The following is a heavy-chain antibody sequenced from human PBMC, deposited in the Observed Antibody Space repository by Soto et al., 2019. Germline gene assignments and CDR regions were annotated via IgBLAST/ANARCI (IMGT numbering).Heavy chain of an antibody. J-gene: IGHJ6*02. CDR3: AYFTAVSYYYGMGG. CDR2: ISGIGSST. V-gene: IGHV3-23*01. D-gene: IGHD4-4*01. CDR1: GFTFSNYA. Sequence: EVPLLESGGGLVQPGGSLRLSCAASGFTFSNYAMSWVRQAPGKGLEWVSAISGIGSSTYYADSVKGLLAISRDNSKNTLSLQMNSLRAEAPAVYYCAYFTAVSYYYGMGGWGQGTTVTVSS.